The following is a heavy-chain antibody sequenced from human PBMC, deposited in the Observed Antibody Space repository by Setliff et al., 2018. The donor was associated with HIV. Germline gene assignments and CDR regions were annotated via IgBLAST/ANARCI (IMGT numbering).Heavy chain of an antibody. D-gene: IGHD3-10*01. CDR2: IYPNGSP. CDR3: TGDYNSGSYRFDY. V-gene: IGHV4-4*08. CDR1: GGSINNYY. J-gene: IGHJ4*02. Sequence: PSETLSLTCTVSGGSINNYYWSWIRQPPGKGLGWIGYIYPNGSPDYPSGNIVYNPSFRSRVTLSLDPSKNQFSLKLTSVTAADAAVYYCTGDYNSGSYRFDYWGQGTSVTVSS.